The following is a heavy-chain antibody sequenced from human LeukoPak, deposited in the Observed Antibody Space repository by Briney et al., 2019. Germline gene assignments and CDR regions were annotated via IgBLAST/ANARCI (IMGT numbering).Heavy chain of an antibody. Sequence: ASVKVSCKASGGTFISYTISWVRQAPGQGLEWMGRIIPILGIANYAQKFQGRVTINADKSTSTAYMELSSLRSEDTAVYYCARPQWGGDYRYNWFDPWGQGTLVTVSS. CDR1: GGTFISYT. D-gene: IGHD4-11*01. J-gene: IGHJ5*02. CDR3: ARPQWGGDYRYNWFDP. CDR2: IIPILGIA. V-gene: IGHV1-69*02.